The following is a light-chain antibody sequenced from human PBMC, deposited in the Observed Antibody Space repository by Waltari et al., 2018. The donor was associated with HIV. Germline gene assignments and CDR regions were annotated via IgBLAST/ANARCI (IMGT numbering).Light chain of an antibody. J-gene: IGLJ3*02. CDR3: CSYAGSSTSWV. CDR2: EVS. V-gene: IGLV2-23*02. CDR1: SSDVVSYNL. Sequence: QSALTQPASVSGSPGQSITIPCTGTSSDVVSYNLVSWYQQHPGKAPNLMIYEVSKRPSGVSNRFSGSKSGNMASLTISGLQAEDEADYYCCSYAGSSTSWVFGGGTKLTVL.